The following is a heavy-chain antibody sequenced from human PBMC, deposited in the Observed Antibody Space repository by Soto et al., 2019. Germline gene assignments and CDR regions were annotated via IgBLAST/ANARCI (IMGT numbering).Heavy chain of an antibody. V-gene: IGHV4-59*01. Sequence: QVQLQESGPGLVEPSETLSLTCIVSGGSISTYYWRWIRQPPGQGLEWIGYIYYSGTTSYNPSLQSRVTLSVDTSKNQFALKLSTVTAADTAVYFCARGYSPIWYYFDYWGQGTLVTVSS. CDR1: GGSISTYY. CDR3: ARGYSPIWYYFDY. D-gene: IGHD6-13*01. CDR2: IYYSGTT. J-gene: IGHJ4*02.